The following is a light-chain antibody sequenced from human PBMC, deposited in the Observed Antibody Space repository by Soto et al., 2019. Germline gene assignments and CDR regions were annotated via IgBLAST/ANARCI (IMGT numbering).Light chain of an antibody. J-gene: IGKJ4*01. CDR2: DTS. CDR3: QRYNNWPLT. Sequence: EIIMTQSPATLSVSPGEGATLSCRASQGIGSTLAWYQHKPGQTPRLLIYDTSTRATGVPARFSGSRSGTEFTLIINSLQSEDFAVYYCQRYNNWPLTFGGGTKVDIK. V-gene: IGKV3-15*01. CDR1: QGIGST.